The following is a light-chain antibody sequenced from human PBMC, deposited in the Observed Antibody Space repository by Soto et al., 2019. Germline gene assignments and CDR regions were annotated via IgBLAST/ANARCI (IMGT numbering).Light chain of an antibody. Sequence: QSALPQPSSVSGSHRQSITISSTGTSSDVGGYHYVSWYQQYPGKAPKVMIYDVSNRPSGVSNRFSGSKSGTTASLTISGLQAEDEADYYCSSYTSSITYVFGTGTKVTVL. CDR2: DVS. CDR3: SSYTSSITYV. J-gene: IGLJ1*01. V-gene: IGLV2-14*01. CDR1: SSDVGGYHY.